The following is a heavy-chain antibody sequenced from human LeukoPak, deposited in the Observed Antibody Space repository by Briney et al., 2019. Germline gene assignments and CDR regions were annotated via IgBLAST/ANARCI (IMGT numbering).Heavy chain of an antibody. V-gene: IGHV1-69*04. CDR3: ARDPPGNVGATTGDDY. Sequence: ASVKVSCKASGGTFSSYAISWVRQAPGQGLEWMGRIIPILGIANYAQKFQGRVTITADKSTSTAYMELSSLRSEDTAVYYCARDPPGNVGATTGDDYWGQGTLVTVSS. CDR2: IIPILGIA. CDR1: GGTFSSYA. J-gene: IGHJ4*02. D-gene: IGHD1-26*01.